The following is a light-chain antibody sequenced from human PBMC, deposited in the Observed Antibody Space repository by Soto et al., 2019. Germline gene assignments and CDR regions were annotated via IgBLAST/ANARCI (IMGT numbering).Light chain of an antibody. V-gene: IGKV3-20*01. CDR1: QSVGTRL. Sequence: EILLTQSPDTLSLSPGERATLSCRAAQSVGTRLAWYQHKTGQAPRLLISGASSRATGIPDRFTGSGSETSFTLTISRLEPSDFATYYCQQYNSYPWTFGQGTKV. CDR3: QQYNSYPWT. J-gene: IGKJ1*01. CDR2: GAS.